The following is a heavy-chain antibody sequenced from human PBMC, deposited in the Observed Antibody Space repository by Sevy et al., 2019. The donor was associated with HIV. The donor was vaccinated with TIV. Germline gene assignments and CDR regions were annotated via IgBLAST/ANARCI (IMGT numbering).Heavy chain of an antibody. V-gene: IGHV3-30-3*01. J-gene: IGHJ4*02. Sequence: GGSLRLSCAASGFTFSSYAMHWVRQAPGKGLEWVAVISYDGSNKYYADSVKGRFTISRDNSKNTLYLQMNSLRAEDTAMYDCARDGYYVGIAVADSKTYYFDYWGQGTLVTVSS. CDR1: GFTFSSYA. CDR3: ARDGYYVGIAVADSKTYYFDY. D-gene: IGHD6-19*01. CDR2: ISYDGSNK.